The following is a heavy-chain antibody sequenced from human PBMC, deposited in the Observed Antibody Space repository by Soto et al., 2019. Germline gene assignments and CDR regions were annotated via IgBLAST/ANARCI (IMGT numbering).Heavy chain of an antibody. D-gene: IGHD3-10*01. CDR3: ATDIWSITMVGGGPACHADMEG. Sequence: SETLSLTCTVSGGSIISGGYYFICIGQHPRTGLELIGYIYYSGSTYYNPSLKSRVTISVATSKNQFSLKLSSVTAADPAVYYFATDIWSITMVGGGPACHADMEGWGQGTTVVFSS. CDR1: GGSIISGGYY. V-gene: IGHV4-31*03. CDR2: IYYSGST. J-gene: IGHJ6*01.